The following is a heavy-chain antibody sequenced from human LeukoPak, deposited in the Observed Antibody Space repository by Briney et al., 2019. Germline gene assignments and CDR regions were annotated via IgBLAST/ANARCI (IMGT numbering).Heavy chain of an antibody. D-gene: IGHD2-15*01. V-gene: IGHV4-59*01. Sequence: SETLSLTCTVSGGSISSYYWSWIRQPPGKGLEWIGYIYYSGSTNYNPSLKSRVTISLDTSENQFSLKLGSVTAADTAVYYCARDRISGQYYYYGMDVWGQGTTVTVSS. CDR3: ARDRISGQYYYYGMDV. CDR2: IYYSGST. CDR1: GGSISSYY. J-gene: IGHJ6*02.